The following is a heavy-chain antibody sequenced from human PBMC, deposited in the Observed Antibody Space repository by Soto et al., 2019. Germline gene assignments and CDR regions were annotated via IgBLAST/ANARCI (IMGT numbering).Heavy chain of an antibody. CDR2: ISGVGSII. J-gene: IGHJ6*03. CDR1: GLTFSDYY. Sequence: QVQLVESGGGLVKPGGSLRLSCAVSGLTFSDYYMSWIRQAPGKGLEWVSYISGVGSIIYYADSVKGRFTISRDNAKNSQHQKMNSRAAEATAVYYWARRPAPDADYYYYMDVWGKGTTVTVSS. CDR3: ARRPAPDADYYYYMDV. V-gene: IGHV3-11*01.